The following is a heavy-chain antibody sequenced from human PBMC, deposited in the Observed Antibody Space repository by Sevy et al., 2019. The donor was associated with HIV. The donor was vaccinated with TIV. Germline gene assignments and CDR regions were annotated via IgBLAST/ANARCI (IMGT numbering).Heavy chain of an antibody. Sequence: GGSLRLSCAASGFTFSSHGMHWARQAPGKGLEWVAVISYDGSYKSYGDSVKGRFTISRDDYKNTLYLQMNSLRPEDTAVYYCARDSGYSINWYPAYWGQGTLVTVSS. CDR2: ISYDGSYK. D-gene: IGHD6-13*01. J-gene: IGHJ4*02. V-gene: IGHV3-30*03. CDR1: GFTFSSHG. CDR3: ARDSGYSINWYPAY.